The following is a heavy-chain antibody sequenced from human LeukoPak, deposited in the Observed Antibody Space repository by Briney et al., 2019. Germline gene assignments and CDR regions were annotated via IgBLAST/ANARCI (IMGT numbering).Heavy chain of an antibody. D-gene: IGHD4-17*01. V-gene: IGHV4-34*01. J-gene: IGHJ4*02. CDR2: INHSGST. CDR1: GGPFSGYY. Sequence: RASETLSLTCAVYGGPFSGYYWSWIRQPPGKGLEWIGEINHSGSTNYNPSLKSRVTISVDTSKNQFSLKLSSVTAADTAVYYCARAVVWAVTALYYFDYWGQGTLVTVSS. CDR3: ARAVVWAVTALYYFDY.